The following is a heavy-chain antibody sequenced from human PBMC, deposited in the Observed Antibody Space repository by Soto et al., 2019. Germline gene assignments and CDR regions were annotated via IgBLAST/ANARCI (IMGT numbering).Heavy chain of an antibody. D-gene: IGHD6-13*01. Sequence: QLQLQESGPGLVKPSETLSLTCTVSGGSISSSTYYWGWIRQPPGKGLAWIASIYYSGRTHYNPSLESRVTISVDTSKNQFSLRLSAVTAADTAVYYCARDSSGCRSRWSAVWGQGTMVTVSS. CDR2: IYYSGRT. J-gene: IGHJ3*01. V-gene: IGHV4-39*02. CDR3: ARDSSGCRSRWSAV. CDR1: GGSISSSTYY.